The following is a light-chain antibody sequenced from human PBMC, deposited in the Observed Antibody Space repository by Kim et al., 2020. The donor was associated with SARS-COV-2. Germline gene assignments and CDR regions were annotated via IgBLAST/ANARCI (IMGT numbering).Light chain of an antibody. Sequence: QSALTQPPSVSWSPGQSVTISCTGTSSDVGSYNRVSWYQQPPGTAPKLIIYEVSDRPSGVPHRFSGSKSGNTASLTISWLQTEDEADYYCSSYTSSSTLIFGGGTKVTVL. V-gene: IGLV2-18*02. J-gene: IGLJ6*01. CDR3: SSYTSSSTLI. CDR2: EVS. CDR1: SSDVGSYNR.